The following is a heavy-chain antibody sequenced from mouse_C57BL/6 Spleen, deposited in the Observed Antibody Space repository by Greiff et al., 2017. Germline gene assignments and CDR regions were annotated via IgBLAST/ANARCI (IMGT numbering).Heavy chain of an antibody. J-gene: IGHJ4*01. V-gene: IGHV3-6*01. Sequence: EVQLVESGPGLVKPSQSLSLTCSVTGYSITSGYYWNWIRQFPGNKLEWMGYISYDGSNNYNPSLKNRISITRDTSKNQFFLKLNSVPTEDTATYYCAREAPRAMDYWGQGTSVTVSS. CDR3: AREAPRAMDY. CDR1: GYSITSGYY. CDR2: ISYDGSN.